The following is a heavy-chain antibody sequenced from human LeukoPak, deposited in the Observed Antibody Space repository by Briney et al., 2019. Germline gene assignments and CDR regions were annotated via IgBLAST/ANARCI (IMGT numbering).Heavy chain of an antibody. CDR2: INNDGSST. J-gene: IGHJ3*02. V-gene: IGHV3-74*01. D-gene: IGHD5-18*01. Sequence: PGGSLRLSCAASGFTFSSYWMHWVRQAPGKGLVWVSRINNDGSSTSYADSVKGRFTISRDNAKNTLYLQMNSLRAEDTAVYYCARDRRDGYSYGRNGLDIWGQGTMVTVSS. CDR3: ARDRRDGYSYGRNGLDI. CDR1: GFTFSSYW.